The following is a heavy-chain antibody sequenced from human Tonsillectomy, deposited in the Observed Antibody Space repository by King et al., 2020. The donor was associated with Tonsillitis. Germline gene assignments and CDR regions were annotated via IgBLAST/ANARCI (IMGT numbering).Heavy chain of an antibody. Sequence: QLQESGPGLVKPSETLSLTCTVSGGSISSYYWSWIRQPPGKGLEWIGEIYYSGNTNYNPSLKSRVNISVDTSKNQFSLRLRSVTAADTAVYYCAKGWETFDFWGQGTLVTVSS. V-gene: IGHV4-59*01. CDR3: AKGWETFDF. J-gene: IGHJ4*02. CDR1: GGSISSYY. D-gene: IGHD1-26*01. CDR2: IYYSGNT.